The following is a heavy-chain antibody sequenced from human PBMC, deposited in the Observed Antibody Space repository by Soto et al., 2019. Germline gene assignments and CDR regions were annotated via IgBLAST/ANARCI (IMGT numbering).Heavy chain of an antibody. CDR3: ARGTIAAAGTSPLTVDY. J-gene: IGHJ4*02. D-gene: IGHD6-13*01. Sequence: SVKVSCKASGGTFSSYAISWVRQAPGQGLEWMGGIIPIFGTANYAQKFQGRVTITADESTSTAYMELSSLRSEDTAVYYCARGTIAAAGTSPLTVDYWGQGTLVTVSS. CDR2: IIPIFGTA. CDR1: GGTFSSYA. V-gene: IGHV1-69*13.